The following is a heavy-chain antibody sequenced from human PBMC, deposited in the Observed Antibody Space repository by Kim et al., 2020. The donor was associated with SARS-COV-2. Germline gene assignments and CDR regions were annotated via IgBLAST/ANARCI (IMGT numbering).Heavy chain of an antibody. CDR1: GGSISSGGYY. J-gene: IGHJ4*02. Sequence: SETLSLTCTVSGGSISSGGYYWSWIRQHPGKGLEWIGYIYYSGSTYYNPSLKSRVTISVDTSKNQFSLKLSSVTAADTAVYYCAREKPYYASFDYWGQGTLVTVSS. CDR2: IYYSGST. D-gene: IGHD3-10*01. CDR3: AREKPYYASFDY. V-gene: IGHV4-31*03.